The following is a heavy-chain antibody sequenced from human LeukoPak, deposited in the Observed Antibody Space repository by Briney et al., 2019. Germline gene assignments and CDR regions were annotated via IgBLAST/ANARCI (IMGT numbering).Heavy chain of an antibody. CDR2: INAGNGNT. J-gene: IGHJ5*02. Sequence: ASVKVSCKASGYTFTSYAIHWVRQAPGQRLEWMGWINAGNGNTKYSQKFQGRVTITRDTSASTAYMELSSLRSEDTAVYYCARDPGLYQLLLWFDPWGQGTLVTVSS. CDR1: GYTFTSYA. V-gene: IGHV1-3*01. CDR3: ARDPGLYQLLLWFDP. D-gene: IGHD2-2*01.